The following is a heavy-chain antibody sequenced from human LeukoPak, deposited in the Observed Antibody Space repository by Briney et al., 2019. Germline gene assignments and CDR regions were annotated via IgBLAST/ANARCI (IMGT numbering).Heavy chain of an antibody. Sequence: GGSLRLSCAASGFTVSGSYMSWVRQAPGKGPDWVSVISNDGNTFYAGSVKGRFTVSRDNSKNTLFLQMNNLRTEDTAVYYCAKDKSVSADYYFDYWGQGTLVTVSS. CDR2: ISNDGNT. V-gene: IGHV3-53*05. D-gene: IGHD5/OR15-5a*01. J-gene: IGHJ4*02. CDR3: AKDKSVSADYYFDY. CDR1: GFTVSGSY.